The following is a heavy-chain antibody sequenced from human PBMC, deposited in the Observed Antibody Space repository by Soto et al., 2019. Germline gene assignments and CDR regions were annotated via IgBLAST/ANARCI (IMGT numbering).Heavy chain of an antibody. J-gene: IGHJ4*02. CDR2: IYHGGST. Sequence: PSETLSLTCVVSGGSVSAEYWWSWVRQPPGKGLEWIGEIYHGGSTNYNPSLKSRVTISMDKSDNQFSLKLNSVTAADTGVYYCTRNPFDYWGQGAQVTVSS. CDR1: GGSVSAEYW. V-gene: IGHV4-4*02. CDR3: TRNPFDY.